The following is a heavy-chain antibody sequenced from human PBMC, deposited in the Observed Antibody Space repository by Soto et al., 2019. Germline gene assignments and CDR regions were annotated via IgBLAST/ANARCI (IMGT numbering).Heavy chain of an antibody. CDR3: ARTPGTTGIDYDYYGMDV. J-gene: IGHJ6*02. Sequence: ASVKVSCKASGYTFTSYGISWVRQAPGQGLEWMGWISAYNGNTNYAQKLQGRVTMTTDTSTSTAYMELRSLRSDDTAVYYCARTPGTTGIDYDYYGMDVWGQGTTVTVSS. D-gene: IGHD1-1*01. CDR1: GYTFTSYG. CDR2: ISAYNGNT. V-gene: IGHV1-18*01.